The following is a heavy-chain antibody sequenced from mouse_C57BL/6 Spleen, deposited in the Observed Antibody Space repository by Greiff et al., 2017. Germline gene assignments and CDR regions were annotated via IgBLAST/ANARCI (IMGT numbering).Heavy chain of an antibody. Sequence: VQLQQSGAELVRPGASVKLSCTASGFNIKDDYMHWVKQRPEQGLEWIGWIDPENGDTEYASKFQGKATITADTSSKPAYLQLSSLTSEDTAVYYCTTTTVNYAMDYWGQGTSVTVSS. D-gene: IGHD1-1*01. CDR2: IDPENGDT. CDR1: GFNIKDDY. V-gene: IGHV14-4*01. J-gene: IGHJ4*01. CDR3: TTTTVNYAMDY.